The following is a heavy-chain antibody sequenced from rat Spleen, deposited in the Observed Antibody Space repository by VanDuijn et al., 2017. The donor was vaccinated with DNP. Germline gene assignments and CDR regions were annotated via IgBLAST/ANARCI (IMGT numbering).Heavy chain of an antibody. J-gene: IGHJ3*01. D-gene: IGHD1-9*01. V-gene: IGHV5-7*01. CDR3: VRRGHTTGINWFSY. CDR2: ISYDGSRT. Sequence: EVHLVESGGGLVQPGRSLKLSCAASGFTFSNYDMAWVRQAPKKGLEWVGTISYDGSRTYYRDSVKGRFTISRDNAKSTLYLQMDSLRSEDTATYYCVRRGHTTGINWFSYWGQGTLVTVSS. CDR1: GFTFSNYD.